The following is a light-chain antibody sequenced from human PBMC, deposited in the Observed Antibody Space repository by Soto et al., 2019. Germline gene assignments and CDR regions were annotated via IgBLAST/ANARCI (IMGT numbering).Light chain of an antibody. CDR3: QQHLGRHT. CDR2: GAS. J-gene: IGKJ1*01. Sequence: EIVLTQSPGTLSLSPGERATLSCRASQSVAGRYLAWYQQKPGQAPRLLIYGASSRATGIPARFIGSGSGTDFTLTISSLEPEDSAVYYCQQHLGRHTFGQGAKVDIK. CDR1: QSVAGRY. V-gene: IGKV3-20*01.